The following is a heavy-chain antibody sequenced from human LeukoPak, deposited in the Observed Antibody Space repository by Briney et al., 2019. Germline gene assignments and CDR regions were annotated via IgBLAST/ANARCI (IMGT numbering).Heavy chain of an antibody. CDR1: GFSLSTSGMR. V-gene: IGHV2-70*04. CDR2: IDWDDAK. Sequence: SGPALVIPTQTLTLTCTFSGFSLSTSGMRVSWIRQPPGKALEWLARIDWDDAKFYSTSLRTRLTISKDTSRNQVVLTMTNMDPVDTATYYCAREKVDTAMVTDYWGPGTLVTVSS. CDR3: AREKVDTAMVTDY. J-gene: IGHJ4*02. D-gene: IGHD5-18*01.